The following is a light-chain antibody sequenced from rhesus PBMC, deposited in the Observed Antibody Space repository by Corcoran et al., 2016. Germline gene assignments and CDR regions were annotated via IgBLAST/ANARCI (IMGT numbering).Light chain of an antibody. Sequence: DIQMTQSPSSLSAFVGDTVTITCRASLDISSNLAWYQQKQGKAPQLLIYTASTLQCGVPSRFRGSGSGTDFTLTIRRLQPEDFAAYYCPQHNSCPYNFGQGTEVEIK. V-gene: IGKV1-25*01. CDR3: PQHNSCPYN. CDR1: LDISSN. J-gene: IGKJ2*01. CDR2: TAS.